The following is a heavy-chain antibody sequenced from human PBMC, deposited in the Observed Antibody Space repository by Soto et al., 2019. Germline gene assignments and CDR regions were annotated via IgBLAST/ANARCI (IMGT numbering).Heavy chain of an antibody. D-gene: IGHD4-17*01. CDR1: GFTFSSYE. CDR3: AHPRGYGVFDAVDI. CDR2: INSGGEST. Sequence: PGGSLRLSCATSGFTFSSYEMNWVRQAPGKGLEWVSAINSGGESTFYAESVRGRFTISRDNALNTLFLHMKSLRPEDTAVYYCAHPRGYGVFDAVDIWGQGTMVTVSS. V-gene: IGHV3-23*01. J-gene: IGHJ3*02.